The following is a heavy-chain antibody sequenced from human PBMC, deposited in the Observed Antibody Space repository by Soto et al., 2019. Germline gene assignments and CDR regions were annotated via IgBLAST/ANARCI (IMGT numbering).Heavy chain of an antibody. Sequence: GGVLRLSCAASGFTFSSYGMHWVRQAPGKGLEWVAIISYDVSNKYYADSVKGRFTISRDNSKNTLYLQMNSLRAEDTAVYYCAKDLLPPPYYYYGMDVWGQGTTVTVSS. D-gene: IGHD1-26*01. V-gene: IGHV3-30*18. CDR3: AKDLLPPPYYYYGMDV. J-gene: IGHJ6*02. CDR1: GFTFSSYG. CDR2: ISYDVSNK.